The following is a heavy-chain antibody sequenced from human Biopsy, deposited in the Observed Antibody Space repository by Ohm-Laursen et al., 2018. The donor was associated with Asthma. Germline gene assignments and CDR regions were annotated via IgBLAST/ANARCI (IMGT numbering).Heavy chain of an antibody. Sequence: SETLSLTWTVSGGSISSNFYYWGWIRQPPGKGLEWIGNISKSAPVYYNLSFKSRVTISVDTSKNQVSPQLKSVTAADAVVYYCERQKLVAAEGPFDMWGQGTMGIVSS. CDR2: ISKSAPV. CDR3: ERQKLVAAEGPFDM. CDR1: GGSISSNFYY. D-gene: IGHD1-26*01. J-gene: IGHJ3*02. V-gene: IGHV4-39*01.